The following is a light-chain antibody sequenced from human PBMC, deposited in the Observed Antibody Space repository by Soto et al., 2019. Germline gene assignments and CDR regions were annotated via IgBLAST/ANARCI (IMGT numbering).Light chain of an antibody. J-gene: IGLJ1*01. Sequence: QSVLTQPRSVSGSPGQSVTLSCTGTSSDVGGYNYATWYQQYPGKAPKVMIYDVKTRPSGVPDRFSGSKSGNTASLTISGLQAEDEADYYCCSYAGDYTFVFGTGTKVTVL. CDR3: CSYAGDYTFV. CDR1: SSDVGGYNY. CDR2: DVK. V-gene: IGLV2-11*01.